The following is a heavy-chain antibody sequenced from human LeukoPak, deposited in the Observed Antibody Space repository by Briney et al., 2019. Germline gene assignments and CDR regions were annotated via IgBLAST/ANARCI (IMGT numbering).Heavy chain of an antibody. CDR3: ATVPGPYDSSGYFANY. CDR2: INTDGSST. CDR1: GFTFSSYW. D-gene: IGHD3-22*01. V-gene: IGHV3-74*01. J-gene: IGHJ4*02. Sequence: PGGSLRLSCAASGFTFSSYWMHWVRQAPGKGLVWVSRINTDGSSTSYADSVKGRFTISRDNAKNTLYLQMNSLRAEDTAVYYCATVPGPYDSSGYFANYWGQGTLVTVSS.